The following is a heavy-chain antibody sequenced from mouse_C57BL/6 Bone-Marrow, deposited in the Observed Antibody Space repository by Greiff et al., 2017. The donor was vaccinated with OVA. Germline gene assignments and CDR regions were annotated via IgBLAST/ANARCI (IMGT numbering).Heavy chain of an antibody. D-gene: IGHD1-1*02. CDR2: INPSSGYT. J-gene: IGHJ1*03. V-gene: IGHV1-4*01. CDR3: ASPSYGGFNWYFDV. Sequence: VQLQQSGAELARPGASVKMSCKASGYTFTSYTMHWVKQRPGQGLEWIGYINPSSGYTKYNQKFKDKATLTADKSSSTAYMQLSSLTSEDSAVYYCASPSYGGFNWYFDVWGTGTTVTVSS. CDR1: GYTFTSYT.